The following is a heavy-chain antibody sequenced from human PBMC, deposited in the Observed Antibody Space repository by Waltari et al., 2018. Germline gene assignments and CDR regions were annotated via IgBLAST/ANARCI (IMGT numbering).Heavy chain of an antibody. V-gene: IGHV4-39*01. J-gene: IGHJ4*02. CDR2: LYYSGST. CDR1: GGSISSSSYY. D-gene: IGHD4-17*01. CDR3: ASPSQNYGDYDPFDY. Sequence: QLQLQESGPGLVKPSETLSLTCTVSGGSISSSSYYWGWIRQPPGKGLEWIGSLYYSGSTYYNPSLKSRVTISVDTSKNQFSLKLSSVTAADTAVYYCASPSQNYGDYDPFDYWGQGTLVTVSS.